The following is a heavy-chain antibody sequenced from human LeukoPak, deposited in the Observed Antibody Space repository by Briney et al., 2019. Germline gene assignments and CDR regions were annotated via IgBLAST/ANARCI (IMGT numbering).Heavy chain of an antibody. D-gene: IGHD2-15*01. J-gene: IGHJ3*02. CDR1: GFTFSSYG. CDR3: AKRYCSGGSCSSLGAFDI. CDR2: ISYDGSNK. V-gene: IGHV3-30*18. Sequence: GGSLRLSCAASGFTFSSYGMHWVRQASGKGLEWVAVISYDGSNKYYADSVKGRFTISRDNSKNTLYLQMNSLRAEDTAVYYCAKRYCSGGSCSSLGAFDIWGQGTMVTVSS.